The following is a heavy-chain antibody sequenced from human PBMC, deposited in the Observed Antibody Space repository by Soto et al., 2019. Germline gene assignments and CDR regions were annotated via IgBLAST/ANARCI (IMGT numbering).Heavy chain of an antibody. CDR3: AREEYSGSTPAVTGPLYYFDY. V-gene: IGHV4-30-4*01. J-gene: IGHJ4*02. D-gene: IGHD1-26*01. Sequence: SETLSLTCTVSGGSISSGDYYWSWIRQPPGKGLEWIGYIYYSGSTYYNPSLKSRVTISVDTSKNQFSLKLSSVTAADTAVYYCAREEYSGSTPAVTGPLYYFDYWGQGTLVTVSS. CDR2: IYYSGST. CDR1: GGSISSGDYY.